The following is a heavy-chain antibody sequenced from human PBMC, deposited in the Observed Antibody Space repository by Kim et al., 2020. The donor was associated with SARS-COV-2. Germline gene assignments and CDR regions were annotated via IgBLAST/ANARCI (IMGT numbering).Heavy chain of an antibody. Sequence: SETLSLTCAVYGGSFSGYYWSWIRQPPGKGLEWIGEINHSGSTNYNPSLKSRVTISVDTSKNQFSLKLSSVTAADTADYYCARFKEEVSMIVVVISAVSSYADYWGQGTLVTVSP. CDR1: GGSFSGYY. V-gene: IGHV4-34*01. CDR3: ARFKEEVSMIVVVISAVSSYADY. CDR2: INHSGST. J-gene: IGHJ4*02. D-gene: IGHD3-22*01.